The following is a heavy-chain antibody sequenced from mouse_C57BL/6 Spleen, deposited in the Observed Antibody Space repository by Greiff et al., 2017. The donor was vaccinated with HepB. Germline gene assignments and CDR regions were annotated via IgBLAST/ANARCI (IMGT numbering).Heavy chain of an antibody. D-gene: IGHD2-4*01. CDR1: GYTFTDYY. J-gene: IGHJ2*01. Sequence: VQLQQSGPVLVKPGASVKMSCKASGYTFTDYYMNWVKQSHGKSLEWIGVINPYNGGTSYNQKFKGKATLTVDKSSSTAYMELNSLTSEDSAVYYCARDYDGEAIDYWGQGTTLTVSS. V-gene: IGHV1-19*01. CDR3: ARDYDGEAIDY. CDR2: INPYNGGT.